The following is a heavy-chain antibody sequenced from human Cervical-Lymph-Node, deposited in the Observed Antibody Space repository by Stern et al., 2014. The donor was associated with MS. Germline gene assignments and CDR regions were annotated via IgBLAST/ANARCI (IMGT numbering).Heavy chain of an antibody. Sequence: EVQLVESGGDLLQAGGSLTLSCAGPRFIFCSFAMSWVRPAPGEGLGWVSYVTGSGGTTYYADSVKGRFTVSRDNSKNTMYLQMNSLRAEDTAVYYCAKDGYSGYNWFDNWGQGTLVTVSS. D-gene: IGHD5-12*01. CDR2: VTGSGGTT. J-gene: IGHJ5*02. CDR3: AKDGYSGYNWFDN. V-gene: IGHV3-23*04. CDR1: RFIFCSFA.